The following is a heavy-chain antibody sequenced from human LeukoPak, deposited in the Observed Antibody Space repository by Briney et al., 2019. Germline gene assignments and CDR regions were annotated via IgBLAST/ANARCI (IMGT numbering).Heavy chain of an antibody. CDR2: LTSDGSNT. CDR1: GVTLSSYW. Sequence: PGGSLRLSCAASGVTLSSYWMHWVRQVPGEGLVWVSRLTSDGSNTRYADSVKGRFTISGDNAKNTLYLQMNRLRAEDTAVYFCASSGSGHYYVDFWGQGTLGTVSS. J-gene: IGHJ4*02. CDR3: ASSGSGHYYVDF. D-gene: IGHD3-22*01. V-gene: IGHV3-74*01.